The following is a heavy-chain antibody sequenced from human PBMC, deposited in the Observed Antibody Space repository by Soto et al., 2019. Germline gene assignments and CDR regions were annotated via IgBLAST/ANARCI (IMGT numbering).Heavy chain of an antibody. V-gene: IGHV4-39*01. Sequence: QLQLQESGPGLVKPSETLSLTCTVSGVSISSSSYYWVWIRQPPGKGLEWIGSIYYSGITYYNTSLKSRVTISVDTSKNQFSLKLSSVTAADTAVYYCASLLQLWIGGYFDYWGQGTLVTVSS. CDR2: IYYSGIT. J-gene: IGHJ4*02. CDR3: ASLLQLWIGGYFDY. D-gene: IGHD5-18*01. CDR1: GVSISSSSYY.